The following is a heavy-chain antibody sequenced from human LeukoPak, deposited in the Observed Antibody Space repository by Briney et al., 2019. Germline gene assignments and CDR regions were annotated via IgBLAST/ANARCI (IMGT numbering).Heavy chain of an antibody. Sequence: SETLSLTCTVSSGSFDTYYWTWIRQPPGKGLEWPGYSGSTKYNPSLKDRLTISTDTSKRHFSLTLSSVTDADTAVYYCARTTRHYYGSGRNLTPWPAGLDVWGQGITVTVS. V-gene: IGHV4-59*01. CDR3: ARTTRHYYGSGRNLTPWPAGLDV. CDR1: SGSFDTYY. D-gene: IGHD3-10*01. J-gene: IGHJ6*02. CDR2: SGST.